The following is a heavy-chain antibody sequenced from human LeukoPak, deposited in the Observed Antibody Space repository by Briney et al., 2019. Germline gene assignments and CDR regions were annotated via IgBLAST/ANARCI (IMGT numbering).Heavy chain of an antibody. J-gene: IGHJ4*02. CDR3: ARRGATYLDY. V-gene: IGHV4-59*08. CDR2: IYYSGST. CDR1: GGSINSYY. Sequence: SETLSLTCTVSGGSINSYYWSWIRQPPGKGLEWIGYIYYSGSTNYNPSLKSRVTISVDKSKNQFFLKLSSVTAADTAVYYCARRGATYLDYWGQGTLVTVSS. D-gene: IGHD3-10*01.